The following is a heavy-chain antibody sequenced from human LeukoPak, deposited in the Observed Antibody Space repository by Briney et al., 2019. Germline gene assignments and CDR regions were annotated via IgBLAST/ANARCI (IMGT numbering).Heavy chain of an antibody. CDR1: GFTFSSYA. Sequence: PGGSLRLSCAASGFTFSSYAMHWVRQAPGKGLEWVAVISYDGSNKYYADSVKGRFTISRDNSKNTLYLQMNGLRAEDTAVYYCARGRIVIAPHDYWGQGTLVTVSS. J-gene: IGHJ4*02. V-gene: IGHV3-30-3*01. D-gene: IGHD3-22*01. CDR2: ISYDGSNK. CDR3: ARGRIVIAPHDY.